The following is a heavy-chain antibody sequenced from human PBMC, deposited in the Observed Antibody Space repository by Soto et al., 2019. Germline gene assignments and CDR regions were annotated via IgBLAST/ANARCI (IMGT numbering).Heavy chain of an antibody. CDR1: GFTFSSYA. J-gene: IGHJ6*03. CDR2: ISGSGGST. CDR3: AKTPRPYYYYYMDV. Sequence: PGGSLRLSCAASGFTFSSYAMSWVRQAPGKGLEWVSAISGSGGSTYYADSVKGRFTISRDNSKNTLYLQMNSLRAEDTAVYYCAKTPRPYYYYYMDVWGKGTTVTVSS. V-gene: IGHV3-23*01.